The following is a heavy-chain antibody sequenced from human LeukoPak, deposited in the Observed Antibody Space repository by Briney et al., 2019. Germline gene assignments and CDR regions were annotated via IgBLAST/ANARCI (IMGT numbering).Heavy chain of an antibody. CDR2: ISGSGGST. V-gene: IGHV3-23*01. CDR3: AKDPYPGQTMTLFQH. Sequence: GGSLRLSCAASGFTFSSYAMSWVRQAPGKGLEWVSAISGSGGSTYYADSVKGRFTISRDNSKNTLYLQMNSLRAEDTAVYYCAKDPYPGQTMTLFQHWGQGTLVTVSS. CDR1: GFTFSSYA. D-gene: IGHD3-22*01. J-gene: IGHJ1*01.